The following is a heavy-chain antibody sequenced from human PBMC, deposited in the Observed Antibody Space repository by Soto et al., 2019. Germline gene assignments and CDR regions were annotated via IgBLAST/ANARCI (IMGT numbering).Heavy chain of an antibody. V-gene: IGHV1-2*02. CDR1: GYTFTGYY. J-gene: IGHJ4*02. Sequence: ASVKVSCKASGYTFTGYYMHWVRQAPGQGLEWMGWINPNSGGTNYAQKFQGRVTMTRDTSISTAYMELSRLRSDDTAVYYCARDPGYSYGYYYWGQGTLVTVSS. D-gene: IGHD5-18*01. CDR3: ARDPGYSYGYYY. CDR2: INPNSGGT.